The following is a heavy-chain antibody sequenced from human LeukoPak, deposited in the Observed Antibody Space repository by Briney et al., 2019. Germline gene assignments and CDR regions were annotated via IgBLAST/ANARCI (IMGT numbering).Heavy chain of an antibody. Sequence: GGSLRLSCAASGFTFSSYEMNWVRQAPGKGLEWVSFITSSGTSIFYADSVKGRFTISRDNAKNSLYLQMNSLRAEDTAVYYCARGTTTSLFDYWGQGTLVSVPS. J-gene: IGHJ4*02. CDR2: ITSSGTSI. CDR3: ARGTTTSLFDY. V-gene: IGHV3-48*03. CDR1: GFTFSSYE. D-gene: IGHD1-1*01.